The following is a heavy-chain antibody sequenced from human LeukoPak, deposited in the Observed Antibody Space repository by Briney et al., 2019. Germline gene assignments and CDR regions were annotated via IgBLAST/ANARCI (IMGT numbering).Heavy chain of an antibody. J-gene: IGHJ4*02. CDR1: GGSISSYY. CDR3: ARLRWYYLDY. V-gene: IGHV4-59*01. CDR2: IYYSGST. Sequence: SETLSLTCTASGGSISSYYWSWIRQPPGKGLEWIGCIYYSGSTNYNPSLKSRVTISVDTSKNQFSLKLSSVTAADTAVYYCARLRWYYLDYWGQGTLVTVSS. D-gene: IGHD4-23*01.